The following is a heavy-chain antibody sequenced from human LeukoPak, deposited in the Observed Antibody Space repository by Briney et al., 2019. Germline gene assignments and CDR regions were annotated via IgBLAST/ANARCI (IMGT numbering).Heavy chain of an antibody. CDR1: GYTFTGYY. Sequence: ASVKVSCKASGYTFTGYYMHWVRQAPGQGLEWMGWINPNSGGTNYAQKFQGRVTMTRDTSISTAYMELSRLRSDGTAVYYCARDRWGSGYDPSYFDYWGQGTLVTVSS. D-gene: IGHD5-12*01. V-gene: IGHV1-2*02. CDR3: ARDRWGSGYDPSYFDY. J-gene: IGHJ4*02. CDR2: INPNSGGT.